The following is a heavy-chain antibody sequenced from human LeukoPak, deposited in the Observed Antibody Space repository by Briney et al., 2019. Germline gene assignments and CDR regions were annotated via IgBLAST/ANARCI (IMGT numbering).Heavy chain of an antibody. J-gene: IGHJ5*02. CDR1: GFTFSSHG. Sequence: GGSLRLSCAASGFTFSSHGMHWVRQAPGKGLEWVAFIRYDGSNKYYADSVKGRFTISRDNSKNTLYLQMNSLRAEDTAVYYCAKVVPGGSGYWGNWFDPWGQGTLVTVSS. CDR2: IRYDGSNK. CDR3: AKVVPGGSGYWGNWFDP. V-gene: IGHV3-30*02. D-gene: IGHD3-3*01.